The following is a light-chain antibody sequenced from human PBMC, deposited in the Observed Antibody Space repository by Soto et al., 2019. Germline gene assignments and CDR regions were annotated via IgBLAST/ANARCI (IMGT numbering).Light chain of an antibody. CDR2: DGS. Sequence: DIQMTQSPSSLSASVGDRITITCQARQDITQYLNWYQQKPGKAPNLLIFDGSRLAAGVPSRFSGSGFETYLTFTISGLQPEDFASYYCQQYKSLPVTFGGGTKVEIK. CDR3: QQYKSLPVT. CDR1: QDITQY. J-gene: IGKJ4*01. V-gene: IGKV1-33*01.